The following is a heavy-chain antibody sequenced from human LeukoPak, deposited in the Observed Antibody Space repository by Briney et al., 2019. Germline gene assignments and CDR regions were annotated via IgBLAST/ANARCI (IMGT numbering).Heavy chain of an antibody. CDR1: GFTFSSYS. Sequence: GGSLRLSCAASGFTFSSYSMNWVRQAPGKGLEWVSYISSSSSTIYYADSVKGRFTISRDNAKNSLYLQMNSLRAEDTAVYYCARATYYYDSSGYWVFDFWGQGTLVTVSS. CDR3: ARATYYYDSSGYWVFDF. J-gene: IGHJ4*02. CDR2: ISSSSSTI. D-gene: IGHD3-22*01. V-gene: IGHV3-48*04.